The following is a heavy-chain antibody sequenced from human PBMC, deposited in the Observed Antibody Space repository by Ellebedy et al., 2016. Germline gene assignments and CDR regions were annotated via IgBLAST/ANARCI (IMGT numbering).Heavy chain of an antibody. D-gene: IGHD5-12*01. CDR3: TKLVPRNGYDGDY. J-gene: IGHJ4*02. V-gene: IGHV3-23*01. Sequence: GGSLRLXCAASGFTFSICGMAWVRQAPGKGLEYVSGITGSISNTYYADSVKGRFTISRDNSKSTLYLQMNSLRAEDTAVYYCTKLVPRNGYDGDYWGQGTLVHGAS. CDR2: ITGSISNT. CDR1: GFTFSICG.